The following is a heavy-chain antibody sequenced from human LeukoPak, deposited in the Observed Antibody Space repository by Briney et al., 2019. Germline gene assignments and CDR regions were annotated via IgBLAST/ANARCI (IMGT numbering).Heavy chain of an antibody. Sequence: GGSLTLSCAPSGLIFSNYWMSGVRQAPGKGLEWVANIKQDGSEKYYVDSVKGRFTISRDNAKNSLYLQMNSLGAEDTAVYYCASGSAFDYWGQGILVTVSS. J-gene: IGHJ4*02. CDR1: GLIFSNYW. V-gene: IGHV3-7*01. CDR2: IKQDGSEK. CDR3: ASGSAFDY. D-gene: IGHD2-15*01.